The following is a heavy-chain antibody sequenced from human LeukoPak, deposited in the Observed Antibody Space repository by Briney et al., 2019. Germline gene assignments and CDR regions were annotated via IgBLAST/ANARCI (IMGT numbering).Heavy chain of an antibody. CDR2: IWFDGSYK. J-gene: IGHJ3*02. CDR3: AGATVAPDVFDI. CDR1: GFTFGRYG. V-gene: IGHV3-33*01. Sequence: GGSLRLSCAASGFTFGRYGMHWVRQAPGKGLEWVAVIWFDGSYKYYADSVKGRFTISRDNSQNTLFLQMNSLRAEDTAVYYCAGATVAPDVFDIWGQGTMVTVSS. D-gene: IGHD5-12*01.